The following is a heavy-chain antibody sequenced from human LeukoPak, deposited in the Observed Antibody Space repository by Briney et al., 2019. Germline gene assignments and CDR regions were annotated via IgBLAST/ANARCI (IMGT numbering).Heavy chain of an antibody. CDR1: GGSISSGGYS. J-gene: IGHJ3*02. CDR3: ARTSIAARRANAFDI. Sequence: PQTLSLTCAVSGGSISSGGYSWSWIRQPPGKGLEWIGYVYHSGSTYYNPSLKSRVTISVDRSKNQFSLKLSSVTAADTAMYYCARTSIAARRANAFDIWGQGTMVTVSS. D-gene: IGHD6-6*01. V-gene: IGHV4-30-2*01. CDR2: VYHSGST.